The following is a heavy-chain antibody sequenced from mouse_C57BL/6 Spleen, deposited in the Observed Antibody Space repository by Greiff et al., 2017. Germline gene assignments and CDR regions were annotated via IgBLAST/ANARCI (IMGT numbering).Heavy chain of an antibody. CDR3: ASYYRNLYYFGL. Sequence: VQLKESGAELVKPGDSVKLSCTASGFNIKDYYMHWVKQRTKQGLEWIGRIDPEDGDTKYAPKFQGKATITADTSSNPAYLRLSSLTSEDTAVCYGASYYRNLYYFGLWGQDTTLSVSS. D-gene: IGHD2-5*01. J-gene: IGHJ2*01. V-gene: IGHV14-2*01. CDR2: IDPEDGDT. CDR1: GFNIKDYY.